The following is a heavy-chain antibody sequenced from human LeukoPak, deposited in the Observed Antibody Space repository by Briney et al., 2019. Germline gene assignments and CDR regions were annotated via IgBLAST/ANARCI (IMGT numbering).Heavy chain of an antibody. Sequence: GGSLRLSCAASGFTFSNYAMSWVRKAPGTGLEWVSTISDSGGSTYYADSVKGRFTISRDNSKNTLYLQMSSLRAEDTAIHYCAKVPYSDYGSGRPPFMDVWGQGTTVAVSS. V-gene: IGHV3-23*01. D-gene: IGHD3-10*01. CDR3: AKVPYSDYGSGRPPFMDV. J-gene: IGHJ6*02. CDR2: ISDSGGST. CDR1: GFTFSNYA.